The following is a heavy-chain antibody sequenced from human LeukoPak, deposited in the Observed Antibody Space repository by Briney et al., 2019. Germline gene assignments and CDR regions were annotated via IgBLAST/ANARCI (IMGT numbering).Heavy chain of an antibody. CDR3: ARALGTQLYYFDY. D-gene: IGHD1-1*01. V-gene: IGHV3-53*01. J-gene: IGHJ4*02. CDR2: IYSGGST. CDR1: GFTVSSNY. Sequence: GGSLRLSCAASGFTVSSNYMSWVRQAPGKGLEWVSLIYSGGSTYYADSVKGRFTISRYNSKNTLYLQMNSLRAEDTAVYYCARALGTQLYYFDYWGQGTLVTVSS.